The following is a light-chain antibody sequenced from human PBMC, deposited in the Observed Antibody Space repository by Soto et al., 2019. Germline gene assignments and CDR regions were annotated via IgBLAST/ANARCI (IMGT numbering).Light chain of an antibody. J-gene: IGLJ1*01. Sequence: QSVLTQPPSVSGAPGQRVAISCTGTSSNIGSGYDVHWYQHLPGAAPKLLIYGNTIRPSGVPDRFSGSKSGTSASLAITGLQAEDEDDYYCQSYDRSLSGYVFGTGTKVTVL. CDR2: GNT. CDR1: SSNIGSGYD. V-gene: IGLV1-40*01. CDR3: QSYDRSLSGYV.